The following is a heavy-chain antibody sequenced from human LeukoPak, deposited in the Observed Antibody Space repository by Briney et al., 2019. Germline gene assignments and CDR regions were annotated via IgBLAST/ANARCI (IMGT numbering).Heavy chain of an antibody. CDR2: IGTRSNPI. V-gene: IGHV3-11*01. CDR1: GFSFSDFY. CDR3: AREARGAGRDFDY. J-gene: IGHJ4*02. D-gene: IGHD1-26*01. Sequence: PGGSLRLSCAASGFSFSDFYMSWIRQAPGMGLEWISYIGTRSNPIYYADSVKGRFTISRDDAKNSLYLQMNSLRDEDTAVYFCAREARGAGRDFDYWGQGILVTVSS.